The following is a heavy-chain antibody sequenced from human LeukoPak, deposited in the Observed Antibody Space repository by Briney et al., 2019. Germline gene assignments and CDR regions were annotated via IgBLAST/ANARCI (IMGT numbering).Heavy chain of an antibody. CDR1: GFTFSSYS. D-gene: IGHD3-9*01. Sequence: GGSLRLSCAASGFTFSSYSMNWVRQAPGKGLEWVSAISGSGGSTYYADSVKGRFTISRDNSKNTLYLQMNSLSAEDTAVYYCATLYYDILTPRDYWGQGTLVTVSS. CDR2: ISGSGGST. J-gene: IGHJ4*02. V-gene: IGHV3-23*01. CDR3: ATLYYDILTPRDY.